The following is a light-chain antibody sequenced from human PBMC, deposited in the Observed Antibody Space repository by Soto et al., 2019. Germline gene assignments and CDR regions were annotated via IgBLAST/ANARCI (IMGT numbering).Light chain of an antibody. CDR3: QQYDSQPWT. V-gene: IGKV1-5*03. J-gene: IGKJ1*01. CDR1: QSISSW. CDR2: KAS. Sequence: DIQMTQSPSTLSASVGDRVTITCRASQSISSWLAWYQQKPGKAPKLLIYKASSLESGVPSRFSGTGSGTEFTLTISSPQPDDFATYYCQQYDSQPWTFGQGTKVDIK.